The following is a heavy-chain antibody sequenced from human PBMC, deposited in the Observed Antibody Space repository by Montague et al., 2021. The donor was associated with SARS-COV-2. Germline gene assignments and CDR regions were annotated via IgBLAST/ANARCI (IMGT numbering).Heavy chain of an antibody. V-gene: IGHV4-38-2*02. Sequence: SETLSLTCTVSGYSISTSYYWGWILQPPGKGLEWIVTIYHSGSTYFNPSLKSRVTISVDTSKNQFSLNLSSVTAADTAVYYCSKVAGSHDTFDIWGRGTMVTVSS. D-gene: IGHD6-19*01. J-gene: IGHJ3*02. CDR1: GYSISTSYY. CDR2: IYHSGST. CDR3: SKVAGSHDTFDI.